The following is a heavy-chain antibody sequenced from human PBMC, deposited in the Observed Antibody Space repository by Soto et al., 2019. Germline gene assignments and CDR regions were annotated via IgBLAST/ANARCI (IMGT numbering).Heavy chain of an antibody. D-gene: IGHD1-20*01. V-gene: IGHV2-5*02. CDR3: AHRLGGYTWNDGYLDY. Sequence: QITLKESGPTLVKPTQTLTLTCSFSGFALTARPVGVGWIRQPPGGALEWLAVVYWDDDKRYSPSLRSRLTIPQDTSKNQVVLTVTNMDPVDTATYYCAHRLGGYTWNDGYLDYWGQGILVTVSS. CDR2: VYWDDDK. J-gene: IGHJ4*02. CDR1: GFALTARPVG.